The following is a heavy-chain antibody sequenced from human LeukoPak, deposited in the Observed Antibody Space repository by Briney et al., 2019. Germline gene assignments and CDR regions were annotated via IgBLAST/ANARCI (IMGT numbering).Heavy chain of an antibody. V-gene: IGHV4-59*01. CDR3: ARSPSAYSGSGKWGNAFDI. CDR2: IYYTGST. D-gene: IGHD3-10*01. J-gene: IGHJ3*02. Sequence: SETLSLTCTVSGGSISSYYWSWIRQLPGKGLEYIGYIYYTGSTDYNPSLKSRVTISLATSKKQFSLKLSSVTAADTAVYYCARSPSAYSGSGKWGNAFDIWSQGTMVTVSS. CDR1: GGSISSYY.